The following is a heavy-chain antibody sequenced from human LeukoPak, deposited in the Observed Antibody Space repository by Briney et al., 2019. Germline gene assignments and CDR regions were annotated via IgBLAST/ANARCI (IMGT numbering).Heavy chain of an antibody. CDR1: GGSISSSSYY. Sequence: SETLSLTCTVSGGSISSSSYYWGWIRQPAGKGLEWIGRIYTSGSTNYNPSLKSRVTMSVDTSKNQFSLKLSSVTAADTAVYYCARGWYSSSWYWFDPWGQGTLVTVSS. CDR3: ARGWYSSSWYWFDP. D-gene: IGHD6-13*01. J-gene: IGHJ5*02. CDR2: IYTSGST. V-gene: IGHV4-61*02.